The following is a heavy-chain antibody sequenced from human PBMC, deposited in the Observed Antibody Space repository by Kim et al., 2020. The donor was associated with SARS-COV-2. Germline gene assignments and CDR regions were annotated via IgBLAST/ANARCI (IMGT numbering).Heavy chain of an antibody. Sequence: NPSLKSRVTISVDTSKNQFSLKLSSVTAADTAVYYCARHFSYYDSSGFDYWGQGTLVTVSS. V-gene: IGHV4-39*01. J-gene: IGHJ4*02. D-gene: IGHD3-22*01. CDR3: ARHFSYYDSSGFDY.